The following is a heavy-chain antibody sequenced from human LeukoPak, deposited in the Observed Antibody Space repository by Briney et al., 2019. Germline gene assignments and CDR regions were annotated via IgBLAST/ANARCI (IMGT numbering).Heavy chain of an antibody. CDR3: ARNFGGGDSSGPYS. V-gene: IGHV3-20*04. Sequence: PGGSLRLSCAASGFTFSSYSMNWVRQAPGKGLEWVSGINWNGGSTGYADSVKGRFTISRDNAKNSLYLQMNSLRAEDTALYYCARNFGGGDSSGPYSWGQGTLVTVSS. D-gene: IGHD3-22*01. J-gene: IGHJ4*02. CDR2: INWNGGST. CDR1: GFTFSSYS.